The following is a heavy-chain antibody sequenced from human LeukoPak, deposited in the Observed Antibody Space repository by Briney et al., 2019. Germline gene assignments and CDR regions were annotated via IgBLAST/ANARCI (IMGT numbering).Heavy chain of an antibody. J-gene: IGHJ4*02. V-gene: IGHV3-49*04. D-gene: IGHD1-26*01. CDR3: TSDEGEDTSY. CDR2: VRSKAYGGTA. CDR1: GFIFGDYA. Sequence: PGGSLRLSCTGSGFIFGDYAMNWVRQAPGKGLEWVGVVRSKAYGGTAEYAVSVKGRFTISRDDSKSIAYLQMRSLKTEDTAVYYCTSDEGEDTSYWGQGTLVTVSS.